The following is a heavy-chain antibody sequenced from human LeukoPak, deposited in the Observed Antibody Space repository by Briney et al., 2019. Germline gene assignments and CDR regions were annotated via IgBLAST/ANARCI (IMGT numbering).Heavy chain of an antibody. CDR2: ISYDGSDK. CDR1: GFTFSSYA. CDR3: AREGVPAAIGLGYYYGMDV. J-gene: IGHJ6*02. D-gene: IGHD2-2*02. V-gene: IGHV3-30-3*01. Sequence: GGSLRLSCAASGFTFSSYAMHWVRQAPGKGLEWVAVISYDGSDKYYADSVKGRFTISRDNSKNTLYLQTNSLRAEDTAVYYCAREGVPAAIGLGYYYGMDVWGQGTTVTVSS.